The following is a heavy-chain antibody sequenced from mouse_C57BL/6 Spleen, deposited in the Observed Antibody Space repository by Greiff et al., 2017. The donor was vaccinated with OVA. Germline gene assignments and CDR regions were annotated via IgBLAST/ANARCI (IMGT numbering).Heavy chain of an antibody. CDR2: INPSSGYT. Sequence: QVQLQQPGAELAKPGASVKLSCKASGYTFTSYWMHWVKQRPGQGLEWIGYINPSSGYTKYNQKFKDKATLTADKSSSTAYMQLSSLTYEDSAVYYCARYYSNYVGGFDYWGQGTTLTVSS. V-gene: IGHV1-7*01. J-gene: IGHJ2*01. D-gene: IGHD2-5*01. CDR3: ARYYSNYVGGFDY. CDR1: GYTFTSYW.